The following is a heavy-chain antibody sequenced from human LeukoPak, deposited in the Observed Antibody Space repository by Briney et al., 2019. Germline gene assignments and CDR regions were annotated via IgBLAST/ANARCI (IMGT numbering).Heavy chain of an antibody. CDR2: ISSNGGST. V-gene: IGHV3-64*01. J-gene: IGHJ4*02. CDR1: GFTFSSYA. D-gene: IGHD4-23*01. CDR3: ARELGGNSVGVDD. Sequence: GGSLRLSCAASGFTFSSYAMHWVRQAPGKGLEYVSAISSNGGSTYYANSVEGRFTISRDNSKNTLYLQMGSLRAEDMAVYYCARELGGNSVGVDDWGQGTLVTVSS.